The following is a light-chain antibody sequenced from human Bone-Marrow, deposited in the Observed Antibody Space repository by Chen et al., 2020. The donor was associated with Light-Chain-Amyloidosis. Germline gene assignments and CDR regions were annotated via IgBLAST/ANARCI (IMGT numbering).Light chain of an antibody. Sequence: EIVLTQSPATLSLSPGERATRSCRASQSVNSFLGWYQQKPGQAPRLLIYDASNRATGIPARFSGSGSGTDFTLNISSLEPDDCAVYYCQQRRSWPLTFGGGTKVEI. V-gene: IGKV3-11*01. J-gene: IGKJ4*01. CDR3: QQRRSWPLT. CDR2: DAS. CDR1: QSVNSF.